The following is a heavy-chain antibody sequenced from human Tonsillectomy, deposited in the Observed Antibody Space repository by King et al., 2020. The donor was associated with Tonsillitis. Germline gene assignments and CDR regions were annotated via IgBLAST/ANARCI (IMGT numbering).Heavy chain of an antibody. D-gene: IGHD2-15*01. CDR2: ISGYNGNT. V-gene: IGHV1-18*01. CDR1: GYNFISYG. J-gene: IGHJ3*02. Sequence: QLVQSGAEVEKPGASVKVSCKASGYNFISYGITWVRQAPGQGLEWMGWISGYNGNTNYAQKFQGRVTMTRDTSTSTVYMELRRLRSYDTAVYYCARGGSGTRAAFDIWGQGKMVTVSS. CDR3: ARGGSGTRAAFDI.